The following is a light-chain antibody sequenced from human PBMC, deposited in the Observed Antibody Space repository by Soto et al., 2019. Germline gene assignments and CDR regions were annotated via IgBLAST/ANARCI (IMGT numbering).Light chain of an antibody. V-gene: IGKV3-20*01. CDR3: QHYGNSRWT. CDR1: QSVTTSY. CDR2: SVS. Sequence: IVLTQSPGTLSLSPGERATLSCRASQSVTTSYLAWYQQKPGQAPRLLVHSVSDRATSIPDRFSGSGSGTDFTLTISRLEPEDFAVYYCQHYGNSRWTFGQGTKVEIK. J-gene: IGKJ1*01.